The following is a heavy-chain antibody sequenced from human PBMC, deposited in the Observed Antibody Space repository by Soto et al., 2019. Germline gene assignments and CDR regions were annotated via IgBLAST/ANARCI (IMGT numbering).Heavy chain of an antibody. CDR1: GGFISSYY. J-gene: IGHJ6*02. Sequence: SETLSLTCTVSGGFISSYYWSWIRQPPGKGLEWIGYIYYSGSTNYNPSLKSRVTISVDTSKNQFSLKLSSVTAADTAVYYCARDRGDYDILTGYSPYYGMDVWGQGTTVTVSS. V-gene: IGHV4-59*01. D-gene: IGHD3-9*01. CDR2: IYYSGST. CDR3: ARDRGDYDILTGYSPYYGMDV.